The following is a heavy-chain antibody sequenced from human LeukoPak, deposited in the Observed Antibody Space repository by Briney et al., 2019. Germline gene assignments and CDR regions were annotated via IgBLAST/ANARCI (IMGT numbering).Heavy chain of an antibody. CDR1: GFTFSSYS. J-gene: IGHJ4*02. CDR2: ISSSSSYI. CDR3: ARSWGRDFDY. V-gene: IGHV3-21*01. Sequence: GGSLRLSCAASGFTFSSYSMNWVRQAPGKGLEWVSSISSSSSYIYYADSVKGRFTISRDNAKNSPYLQMNSLRAEDTAVYYCARSWGRDFDYWGQGTLVTVSS. D-gene: IGHD3-16*01.